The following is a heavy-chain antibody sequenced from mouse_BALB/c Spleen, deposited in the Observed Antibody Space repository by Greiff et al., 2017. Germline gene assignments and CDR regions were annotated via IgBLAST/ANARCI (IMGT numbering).Heavy chain of an antibody. Sequence: QVHVKQSGAELVRPGSSVKISCKASGYAFSSYWMNWVKQRPGQGLEWIGQIYPGDGDTNYNGKFKGKATLTADKSSSTAYMQLSSLTSEDSAVYFCARYPFYYYGSSYVGYFDYWGQGTTLTVSS. V-gene: IGHV1-80*01. J-gene: IGHJ2*01. CDR1: GYAFSSYW. D-gene: IGHD1-1*01. CDR2: IYPGDGDT. CDR3: ARYPFYYYGSSYVGYFDY.